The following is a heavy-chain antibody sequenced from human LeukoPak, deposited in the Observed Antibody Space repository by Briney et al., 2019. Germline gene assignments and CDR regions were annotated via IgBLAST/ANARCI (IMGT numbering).Heavy chain of an antibody. D-gene: IGHD5-12*01. CDR1: GGSISSSSYY. J-gene: IGHJ4*02. CDR3: ARGSWGIVATRVREFDY. V-gene: IGHV4-39*07. CDR2: IYYSGST. Sequence: PSETLSLTCTVSGGSISSSSYYWGWIRQPPGKGLEWIGSIYYSGSTYYNPSLKSRVTISVDTSKNQFSLKLSSVTAADTAVYYCARGSWGIVATRVREFDYWGQGTLVTVSS.